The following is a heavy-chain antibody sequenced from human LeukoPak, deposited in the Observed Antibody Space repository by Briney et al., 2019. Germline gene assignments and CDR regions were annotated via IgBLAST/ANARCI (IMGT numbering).Heavy chain of an antibody. V-gene: IGHV3-7*01. Sequence: GGSLRLSCAASGFIFNDYWMSWVRQAPNKGLEWVANINEVGSEIYYLDSVKGRLTISRDNAKNSLYLQMNSLRAEDTAVYYCATGVYYFDNWGQGTLVTVSS. CDR1: GFIFNDYW. D-gene: IGHD2-8*01. CDR2: INEVGSEI. CDR3: ATGVYYFDN. J-gene: IGHJ4*02.